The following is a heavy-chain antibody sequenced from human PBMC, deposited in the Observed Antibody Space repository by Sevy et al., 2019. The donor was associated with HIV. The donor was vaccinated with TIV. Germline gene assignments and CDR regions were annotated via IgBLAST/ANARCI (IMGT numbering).Heavy chain of an antibody. Sequence: RGSLRLSCAASGFTFSSYAMHWVRQAPGKGLEWVAVISYDGSNKYYADSVKGRFTISRDNSKNTLYLQMNSLRAEDTAVYYCARGATIFGVVIDYYMDVWGKGTTVTVSS. CDR3: ARGATIFGVVIDYYMDV. V-gene: IGHV3-30-3*01. J-gene: IGHJ6*03. CDR1: GFTFSSYA. D-gene: IGHD3-3*01. CDR2: ISYDGSNK.